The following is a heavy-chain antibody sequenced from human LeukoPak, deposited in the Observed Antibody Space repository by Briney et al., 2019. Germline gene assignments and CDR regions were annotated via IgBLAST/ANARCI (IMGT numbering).Heavy chain of an antibody. V-gene: IGHV4-39*01. D-gene: IGHD2-2*01. CDR2: IYYSGRT. CDR3: ARRRHDVTAVFDATSRFDP. Sequence: SETLSLTCTVSGGSVSSNSYDWGWVRQPPGKGLEWIGNIYYSGRTYFNPSLRSRVIISIDTSKNQFSLKMTSVTAADRAVYYCARRRHDVTAVFDATSRFDPWGQGILVTVSS. J-gene: IGHJ5*02. CDR1: GGSVSSNSYD.